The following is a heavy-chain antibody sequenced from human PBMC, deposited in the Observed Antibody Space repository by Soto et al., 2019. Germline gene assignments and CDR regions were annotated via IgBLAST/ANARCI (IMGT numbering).Heavy chain of an antibody. D-gene: IGHD3-10*01. V-gene: IGHV3-30-3*01. J-gene: IGHJ6*02. CDR2: ISYDGSNK. CDR3: ARGPPMVRGVIMDV. Sequence: QVQLVESGGGVVQPGRSLRLSCAASGFTFSSYAMHWVRQAPGKGLEWVAVISYDGSNKYYADSVKGRFTISRDNSKNTLYPQMNSLRAEDTAVYYCARGPPMVRGVIMDVWGQGTTVTVSS. CDR1: GFTFSSYA.